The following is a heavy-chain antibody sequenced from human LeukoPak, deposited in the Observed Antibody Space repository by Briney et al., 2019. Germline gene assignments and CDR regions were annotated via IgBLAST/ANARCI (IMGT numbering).Heavy chain of an antibody. CDR3: TTVDTTMV. CDR1: GFTVSAST. J-gene: IGHJ4*02. Sequence: GGSLRLSRAASGFTVSASTMHWVRQASGKGLEWVGRIRSKANSYATAYAASVKGRFTISRDDSKNTAYLQMNSLETEDTAVYYCTTVDTTMVWGQGTLVTVSS. V-gene: IGHV3-73*01. CDR2: IRSKANSYAT. D-gene: IGHD5-18*01.